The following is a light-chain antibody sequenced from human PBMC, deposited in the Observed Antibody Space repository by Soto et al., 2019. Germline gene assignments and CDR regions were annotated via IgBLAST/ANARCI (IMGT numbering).Light chain of an antibody. CDR3: SSYAGTTMYI. J-gene: IGLJ1*01. V-gene: IGLV2-8*01. Sequence: QSVLTQPASASGSPGQSVTFSCTGTSRDVGTYDYVSWYQQYPGKAPKLLIYGVTRRPSGVPDRFSGSKSGNTAALTVSRLQAADEAYSYCSSYAGTTMYIFATSTKATVL. CDR1: SRDVGTYDY. CDR2: GVT.